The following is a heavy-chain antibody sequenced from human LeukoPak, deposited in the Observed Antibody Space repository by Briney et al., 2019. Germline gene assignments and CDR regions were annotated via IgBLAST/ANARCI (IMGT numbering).Heavy chain of an antibody. V-gene: IGHV3-33*01. J-gene: IGHJ6*04. CDR2: IWYDGSNK. CDR1: GFTFSSYG. CDR3: ARRALWFGELLYSDYYYYYGMDV. Sequence: GGSLRLSCAASGFTFSSYGMHWVRQAPGKGLEWVAVIWYDGSNKYYADSVKGRFTISRDNSKNTLYLQMNSLGAEDTAVYYCARRALWFGELLYSDYYYYYGMDVWGKGTTVTVSS. D-gene: IGHD3-10*01.